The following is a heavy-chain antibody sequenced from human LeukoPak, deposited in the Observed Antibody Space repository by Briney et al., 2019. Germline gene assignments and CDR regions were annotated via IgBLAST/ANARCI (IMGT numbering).Heavy chain of an antibody. D-gene: IGHD3-3*01. J-gene: IGHJ4*02. CDR2: IYYSGST. V-gene: IGHV4-39*07. CDR3: ARDSDRVTIFGVVRHRGFDY. CDR1: GGSISSSSYY. Sequence: SETLSLTFTVSGGSISSSSYYWGWIRQPPGKGLEWTGSIYYSGSTYYNPSLKSRVTISVDTSKNQFSLKLSSVTAADTAVYYCARDSDRVTIFGVVRHRGFDYWGQGTLVTVSS.